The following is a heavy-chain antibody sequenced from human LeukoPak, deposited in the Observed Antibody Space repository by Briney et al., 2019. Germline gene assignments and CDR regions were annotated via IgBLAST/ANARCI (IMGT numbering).Heavy chain of an antibody. Sequence: GASVKVSCKASGYTFTSYGISWVRQAPGQGLEWMGWISAYNGNTNYAQKLQGRVTMTTDTSTSTAYMELRSLRSDDTAVYYCARVSTTARYGDYVGFDYWGQGTLVTVSS. J-gene: IGHJ4*02. CDR3: ARVSTTARYGDYVGFDY. CDR2: ISAYNGNT. CDR1: GYTFTSYG. D-gene: IGHD4-17*01. V-gene: IGHV1-18*01.